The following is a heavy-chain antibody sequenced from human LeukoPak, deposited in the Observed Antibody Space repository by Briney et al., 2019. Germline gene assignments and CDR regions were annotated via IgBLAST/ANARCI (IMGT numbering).Heavy chain of an antibody. J-gene: IGHJ4*02. CDR1: GFSFNTYW. Sequence: GGSLTLSCAASGFSFNTYWLTWVRQAPGKGLEWVASLNQDGNKKYYVDSVKGRFTISRDNAQKSLYLEMNSLRAEDTAVYYCARAVTSTEGYWGQGTLVTVSS. V-gene: IGHV3-7*03. CDR2: LNQDGNKK. CDR3: ARAVTSTEGY.